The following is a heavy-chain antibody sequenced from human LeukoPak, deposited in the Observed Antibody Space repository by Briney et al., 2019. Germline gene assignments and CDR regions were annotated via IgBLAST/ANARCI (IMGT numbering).Heavy chain of an antibody. CDR3: ARDMNYNLDY. V-gene: IGHV3-74*01. CDR1: GFTFSHSY. D-gene: IGHD1-7*01. Sequence: GGSLKLSCAASGFTFSHSYIHWVRQAPGKGLVWVSRIDIDGNTVYADPVKGRFTISRDNAKSTLFLEMNSLRAEDTAVYYCARDMNYNLDYWGPGTLVTVSP. J-gene: IGHJ4*02. CDR2: IDIDGNT.